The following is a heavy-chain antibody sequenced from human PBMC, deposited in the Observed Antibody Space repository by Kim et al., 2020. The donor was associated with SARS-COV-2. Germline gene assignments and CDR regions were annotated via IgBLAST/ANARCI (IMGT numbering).Heavy chain of an antibody. CDR1: GFTFSSYG. CDR3: AREGRWELEEGSWFDP. V-gene: IGHV3-33*01. J-gene: IGHJ5*02. CDR2: IWYDGSNK. D-gene: IGHD1-26*01. Sequence: GGSLRLSCAASGFTFSSYGMHWVRQAPGKGLEWVAVIWYDGSNKYYADSVKGRFTISRDNSKNTLYLQMNSLRAEDTAVYYCAREGRWELEEGSWFDPWGQGTLVTVSS.